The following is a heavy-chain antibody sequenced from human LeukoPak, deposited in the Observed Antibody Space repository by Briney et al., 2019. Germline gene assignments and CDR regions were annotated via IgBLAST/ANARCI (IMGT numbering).Heavy chain of an antibody. V-gene: IGHV3-23*01. J-gene: IGHJ3*01. CDR1: GFTFSSYA. CDR3: AKGGVWLRFLEWSP. D-gene: IGHD3-3*01. Sequence: GGSLRLSCAASGFTFSSYAMSWVRQAPGKGLEWVSAISGSGGSTYYADSVKGRFTISRDNSKNTLYLQMNSLRAEDTAVYYCAKGGVWLRFLEWSPWGQGTMVTVSS. CDR2: ISGSGGST.